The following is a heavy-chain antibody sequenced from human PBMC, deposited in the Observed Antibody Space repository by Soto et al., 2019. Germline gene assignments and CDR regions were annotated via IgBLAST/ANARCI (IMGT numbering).Heavy chain of an antibody. D-gene: IGHD3-22*01. CDR2: FSGSGGST. Sequence: EVQLLESGGGLIQPGGSLRLSCAASGFTFSSYAMSWVRQAPGKGLEWVSGFSGSGGSTYYADSVKGRFTISRDNSKNTLYLQMNSLRAEDTAVYYCARDLDDSSGYYQPPGDYWGQGTLVTVSS. J-gene: IGHJ4*02. CDR1: GFTFSSYA. V-gene: IGHV3-23*01. CDR3: ARDLDDSSGYYQPPGDY.